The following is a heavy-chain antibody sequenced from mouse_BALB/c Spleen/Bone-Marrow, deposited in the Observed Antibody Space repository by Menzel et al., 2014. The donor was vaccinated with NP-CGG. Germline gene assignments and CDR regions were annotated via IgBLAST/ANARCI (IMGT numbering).Heavy chain of an antibody. Sequence: EVKLVESGGGFVQPGGSLKLSCAASGFTFSSYIMSWVRQTPEKRLEWVAYISHSGGSSYYLDTVKGRFTISRDNAKNTLYLQMSSLKSEDTAMYYCARVSPYWYFDVWGAGTTVTVSS. CDR2: ISHSGGSS. J-gene: IGHJ1*01. CDR3: ARVSPYWYFDV. CDR1: GFTFSSYI. V-gene: IGHV5-12-2*01.